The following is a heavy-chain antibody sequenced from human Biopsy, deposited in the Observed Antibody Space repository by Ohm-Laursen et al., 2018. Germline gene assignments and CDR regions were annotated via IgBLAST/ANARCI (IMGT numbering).Heavy chain of an antibody. CDR2: VYYTGST. D-gene: IGHD3-22*01. V-gene: IGHV4-59*01. CDR1: GDSISSYY. CDR3: ARDRGYYSDRTVPGYFDL. Sequence: PPGTLSLTCTVSGDSISSYYWSWIRQPPGKGLQWIGYVYYTGSTAYNPSLQSRVTISVDTSKNHFSLRLRSVTPADTAIYYCARDRGYYSDRTVPGYFDLWGRGTLVTVSS. J-gene: IGHJ2*01.